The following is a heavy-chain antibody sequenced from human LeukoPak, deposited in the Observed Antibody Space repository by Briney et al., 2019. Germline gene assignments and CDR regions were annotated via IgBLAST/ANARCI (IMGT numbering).Heavy chain of an antibody. CDR2: IYDNGDA. CDR1: GFTFSSYW. D-gene: IGHD5-24*01. J-gene: IGHJ4*02. Sequence: GGSLRLSCAASGFTFSSYWMHWVRQAPGKGLEWVSVIYDNGDAYSADSVKGRFTISRHNSKNTLYLQMNSLRPEDTAMYYCAGGSRRDGYDYWGQGTQVTVSS. CDR3: AGGSRRDGYDY. V-gene: IGHV3-53*04.